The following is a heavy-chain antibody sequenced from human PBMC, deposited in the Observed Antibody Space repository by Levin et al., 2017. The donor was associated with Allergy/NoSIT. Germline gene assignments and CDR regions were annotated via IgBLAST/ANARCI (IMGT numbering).Heavy chain of an antibody. CDR1: GGSFSGYY. J-gene: IGHJ4*02. Sequence: SQTLSLTCAVYGGSFSGYYWSWIRQPPGKGLEWIGEINHSGSTNYNPSLKSRVTISVDTSKNQFSLKLSSVTAADTAVYYCARGWERGYSYRVYFDYWGQGTLVTVSS. CDR2: INHSGST. CDR3: ARGWERGYSYRVYFDY. D-gene: IGHD5-18*01. V-gene: IGHV4-34*01.